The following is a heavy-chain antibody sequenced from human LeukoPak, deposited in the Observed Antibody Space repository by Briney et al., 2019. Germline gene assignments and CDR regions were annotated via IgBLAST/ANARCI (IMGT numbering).Heavy chain of an antibody. V-gene: IGHV1-18*01. J-gene: IGHJ1*01. CDR1: GYTFATYG. D-gene: IGHD2-21*01. CDR3: ARVYCGSDCYIAGHFQN. CDR2: ISAYSGNT. Sequence: ASVKVSCKASGYTFATYGITWVRQAPGQGLEWMGWISAYSGNTNYAQKVQGRVTMTTDTSTSTAYMELRSLRSDDTAVYYCARVYCGSDCYIAGHFQNWGQGTLVTVSS.